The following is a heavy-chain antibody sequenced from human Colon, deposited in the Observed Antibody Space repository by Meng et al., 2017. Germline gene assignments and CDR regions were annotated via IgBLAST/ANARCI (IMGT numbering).Heavy chain of an antibody. CDR3: AREATGSGDPDYFDY. J-gene: IGHJ4*02. CDR2: INTSGDS. CDR1: GGSLSTYY. D-gene: IGHD2-15*01. V-gene: IGHV4-4*07. Sequence: SETLSLTCTVSGGSLSTYYWSWIRQPAGKGLEWIGRINTSGDSNYNPSLKSRATLSADTSKNQFSLKLNSVTAADTAVYYCAREATGSGDPDYFDYWGQGTLVTVSS.